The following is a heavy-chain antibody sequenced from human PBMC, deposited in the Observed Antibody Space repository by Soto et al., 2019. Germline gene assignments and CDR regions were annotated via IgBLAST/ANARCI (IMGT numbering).Heavy chain of an antibody. CDR3: AMLRGRWLVQQVDY. D-gene: IGHD6-19*01. CDR2: IYYSGST. CDR1: GGSISSSSYY. V-gene: IGHV4-39*01. Sequence: QLQLQESGPGLVKPSETLSLTCTVSGGSISSSSYYWGWIRQPPGKGLEWIGSIYYSGSTYYNPSLKSRVTISVDTSKNQFSLKLSSVTAADTAVYYCAMLRGRWLVQQVDYWGQGTLVTVSS. J-gene: IGHJ4*02.